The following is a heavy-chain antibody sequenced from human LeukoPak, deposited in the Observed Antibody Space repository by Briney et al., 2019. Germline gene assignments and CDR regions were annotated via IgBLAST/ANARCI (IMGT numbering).Heavy chain of an antibody. CDR3: TPHGRGDYAPLGGVDY. V-gene: IGHV3-23*01. CDR2: ISGSGGST. J-gene: IGHJ4*02. Sequence: PGGSLRLSCAASGFTFSSYAMSWVRQAPGKGLEWVSAISGSGGSTYYADSVKGRFTISRDNSKNTLYLQMNSLKTEDTAVYYCTPHGRGDYAPLGGVDYWGQGTLVAVSS. D-gene: IGHD4-17*01. CDR1: GFTFSSYA.